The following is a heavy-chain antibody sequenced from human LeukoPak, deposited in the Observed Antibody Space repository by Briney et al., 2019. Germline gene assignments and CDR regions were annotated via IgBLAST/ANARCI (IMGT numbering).Heavy chain of an antibody. J-gene: IGHJ4*02. CDR2: VYSSGAT. CDR3: ASSVVRDLEPYY. CDR1: GFTVSNSY. V-gene: IGHV3-53*01. Sequence: GGSLRLPCAASGFTVSNSYMSWVRQAPGKGLEWVSVVYSSGATYYADSVKGRFTISRDNSKNTLYLQMNSLRAEDTAVYYCASSVVRDLEPYYWGQGTLVSVSS. D-gene: IGHD3-10*01.